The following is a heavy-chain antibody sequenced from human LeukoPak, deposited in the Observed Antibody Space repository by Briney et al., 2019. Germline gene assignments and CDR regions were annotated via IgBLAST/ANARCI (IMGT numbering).Heavy chain of an antibody. Sequence: GGSLRLSCAASGFTVSSNYMSWVRQAPGKGLEWVSVICSGGSTYYADSVKGRFTISRDNSKNTLYLQMNSLRAEDTAVYYCASFPSPRYPLYWGQGTLVTVSS. CDR3: ASFPSPRYPLY. CDR2: ICSGGST. D-gene: IGHD1-14*01. CDR1: GFTVSSNY. J-gene: IGHJ4*02. V-gene: IGHV3-66*01.